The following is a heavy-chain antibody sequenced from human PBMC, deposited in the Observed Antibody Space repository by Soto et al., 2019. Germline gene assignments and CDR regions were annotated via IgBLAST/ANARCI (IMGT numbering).Heavy chain of an antibody. J-gene: IGHJ4*02. D-gene: IGHD2-2*01. CDR2: IIPILGIA. Sequence: QVQLVQSGAEVKKPGSSVKVSCKASGGTFSSYTISWVRQAPGQGLEWMGRIIPILGIANYAQKFQGRVTITADKSTSTAYMELSSLRAEDTAVYYWARAYCSSTSCYAGGWYYFDYWGQGTLVTVSS. V-gene: IGHV1-69*02. CDR3: ARAYCSSTSCYAGGWYYFDY. CDR1: GGTFSSYT.